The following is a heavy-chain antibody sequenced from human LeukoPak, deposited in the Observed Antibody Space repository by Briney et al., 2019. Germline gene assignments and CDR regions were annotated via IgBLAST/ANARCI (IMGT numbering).Heavy chain of an antibody. Sequence: SVKVSCKASGGTLSRYAISWVRQAPGQGLEWMGGIIAIFGTANYAQKFQGRVTITADESTGTAYMELSSLRSEDTAVYYCARDNSVRDEAWWFNPWGQGTLVTVSS. V-gene: IGHV1-69*01. J-gene: IGHJ5*02. CDR3: ARDNSVRDEAWWFNP. CDR2: IIAIFGTA. D-gene: IGHD5-24*01. CDR1: GGTLSRYA.